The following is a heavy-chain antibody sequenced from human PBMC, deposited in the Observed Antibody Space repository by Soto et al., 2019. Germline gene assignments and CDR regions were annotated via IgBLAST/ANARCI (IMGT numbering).Heavy chain of an antibody. CDR2: IYYSGST. D-gene: IGHD3-9*01. CDR3: ARLYYDILTGYLDAFDI. CDR1: GGNIRNYY. J-gene: IGHJ3*02. V-gene: IGHV4-59*01. Sequence: SEMHPLTYTVSGGNIRNYYCSCIRQPTGKGLEWIGYIYYSGSTNYNPSLKSRVTISVDTSKNQFSLKLSSVTAADTAVYYCARLYYDILTGYLDAFDIWGQGTMVTVSS.